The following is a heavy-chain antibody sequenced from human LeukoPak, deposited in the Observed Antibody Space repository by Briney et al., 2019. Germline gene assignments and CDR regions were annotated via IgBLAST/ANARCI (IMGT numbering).Heavy chain of an antibody. CDR2: IYPNSGGT. J-gene: IGHJ5*02. Sequence: ASVKVSCKASGYTFTSYGISWVRQAPGQGLEWMGWIYPNSGGTNYAQKFQGRVTMTRDTSISTAYMELSRLRSDDTAVYYCAREGGGGLSNWFDPWGQGTLVTVSS. CDR1: GYTFTSYG. D-gene: IGHD3-16*01. V-gene: IGHV1-2*02. CDR3: AREGGGGLSNWFDP.